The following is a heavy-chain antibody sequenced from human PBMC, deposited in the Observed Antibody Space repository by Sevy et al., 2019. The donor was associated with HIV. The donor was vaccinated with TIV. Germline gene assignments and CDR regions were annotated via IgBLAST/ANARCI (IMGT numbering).Heavy chain of an antibody. CDR1: AFIFSSYS. CDR2: ISSSSKYI. J-gene: IGHJ4*02. Sequence: GGSLRLSCAASAFIFSSYSINWVRQAPGKGLEWVSSISSSSKYIYYADSVKGRFTISRDNAKNSLYLQMNSLRAEDTAVYYCARDPAIAAAVTFDYWGQGTLVTVSS. CDR3: ARDPAIAAAVTFDY. V-gene: IGHV3-21*01. D-gene: IGHD6-13*01.